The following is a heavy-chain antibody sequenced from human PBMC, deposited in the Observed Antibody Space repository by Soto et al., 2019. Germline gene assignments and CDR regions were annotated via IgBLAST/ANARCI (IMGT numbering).Heavy chain of an antibody. CDR3: ARGAEYYYDSSGYLPDH. V-gene: IGHV4-30-4*01. Sequence: SVTLSLTCTVYGHSISSGDFYWSWIRHSPGKGLEWIGYIYYSGSTYYNPSLKSRVTISVDTSKNQFSLKLSSVTAADTAVYYCARGAEYYYDSSGYLPDHWGQGTMVT. CDR2: IYYSGST. J-gene: IGHJ3*01. D-gene: IGHD3-22*01. CDR1: GHSISSGDFY.